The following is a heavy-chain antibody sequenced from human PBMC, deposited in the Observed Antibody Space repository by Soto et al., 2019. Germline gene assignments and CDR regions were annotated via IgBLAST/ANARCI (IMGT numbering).Heavy chain of an antibody. CDR3: ARDRSGGDSNWFDP. CDR2: ISSSGSTI. D-gene: IGHD2-21*02. CDR1: GFTFSDYY. Sequence: PGGSLRLSCAASGFTFSDYYMSWIRQAPGKGLEWVSYISSSGSTIYYADSVKGRFTISRDNAKNSLYLQMNSLRAEDTAVYYCARDRSGGDSNWFDPWGQGTLVTVSS. J-gene: IGHJ5*02. V-gene: IGHV3-11*01.